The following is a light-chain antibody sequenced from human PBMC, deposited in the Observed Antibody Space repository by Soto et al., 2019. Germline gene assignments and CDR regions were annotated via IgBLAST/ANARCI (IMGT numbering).Light chain of an antibody. CDR2: GAF. Sequence: EMLLTQSPCTLSLSPGDRATLSCRASQSVRSNLAWYQQKPGQAPSLLIYGAFTRATGIPTRFSGTGSGTEFTLTISSLQSEDFALYYCQQYNDWPLTFGQGTKVDIK. J-gene: IGKJ1*01. V-gene: IGKV3-15*01. CDR3: QQYNDWPLT. CDR1: QSVRSN.